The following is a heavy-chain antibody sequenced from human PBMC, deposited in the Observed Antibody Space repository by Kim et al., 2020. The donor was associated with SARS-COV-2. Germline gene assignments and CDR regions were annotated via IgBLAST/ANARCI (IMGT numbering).Heavy chain of an antibody. D-gene: IGHD3-16*01. Sequence: GGSLRLSCAASGFTFNDFRMDWVRQAPGKGLVWVSRINSDGSSTSYADSVKGRFTISRDTAKNTLYLQMNSLRAEDTAMYYCASTRGGIDYWGQGTLVTVSS. V-gene: IGHV3-74*01. CDR3: ASTRGGIDY. CDR2: INSDGSST. CDR1: GFTFNDFR. J-gene: IGHJ4*02.